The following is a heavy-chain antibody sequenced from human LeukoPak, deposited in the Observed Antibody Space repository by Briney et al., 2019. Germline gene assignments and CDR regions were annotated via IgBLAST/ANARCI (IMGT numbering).Heavy chain of an antibody. CDR3: AKGYSSGWYSPVLGY. CDR1: GFTFDDYA. J-gene: IGHJ4*02. CDR2: ISWNSGSI. Sequence: PGGSLRLSCAASGFTFDDYAMHWVRQAPGKGLEWVSGISWNSGSIGYADSVKGRFTISRDNAKNSLYLQMNSLRAEDTALYYCAKGYSSGWYSPVLGYWGQGTLVTVSS. D-gene: IGHD6-19*01. V-gene: IGHV3-9*01.